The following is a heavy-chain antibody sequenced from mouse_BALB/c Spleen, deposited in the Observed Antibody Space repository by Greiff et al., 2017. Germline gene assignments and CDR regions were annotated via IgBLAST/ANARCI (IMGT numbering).Heavy chain of an antibody. D-gene: IGHD4-1*01. V-gene: IGHV1S81*02. J-gene: IGHJ4*01. CDR3: TRFWDAMDY. CDR1: GYTFTSYY. CDR2: INPSNGGT. Sequence: QVHVKQSGAELVKPGASVKLSCKASGYTFTSYYMYWVKQRPGQGLEWIGEINPSNGGTNFNEKFKSKATLTVDKSSSTAYMQLSSLTSEDSAVYYCTRFWDAMDYWGQGTSVTVSS.